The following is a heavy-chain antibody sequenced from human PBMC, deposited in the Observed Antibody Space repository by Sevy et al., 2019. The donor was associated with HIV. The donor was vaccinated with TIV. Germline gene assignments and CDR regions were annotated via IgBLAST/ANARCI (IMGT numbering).Heavy chain of an antibody. CDR1: GFTFSSYA. CDR3: ARDSPYGDYVGTFDY. Sequence: GGSLRLSCAASGFTFSSYAMHWVRQASGKGLEWVAVISYDGSNKYYADSVKGRFTISRDNSKNTLYLQMNSLRAEDTAVYYCARDSPYGDYVGTFDYWGQGTLVTVSS. D-gene: IGHD4-17*01. V-gene: IGHV3-30-3*01. CDR2: ISYDGSNK. J-gene: IGHJ4*02.